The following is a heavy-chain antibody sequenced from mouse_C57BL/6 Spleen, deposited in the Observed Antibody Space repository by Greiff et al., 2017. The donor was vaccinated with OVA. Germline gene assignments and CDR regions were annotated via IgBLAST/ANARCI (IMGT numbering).Heavy chain of an antibody. CDR1: GFTFSSYA. CDR2: ISSGGDYI. CDR3: TRELGSYYAMDY. V-gene: IGHV5-9-1*02. D-gene: IGHD1-1*02. Sequence: EVQLQQSGEGLVKPGGSLKLSCAASGFTFSSYAMSWVRQTPEKRLEWVAYISSGGDYIYYADTVKGRFTISRDNARNTLYLQMSSLKSEDTAMYYCTRELGSYYAMDYWGQGTSVTVSS. J-gene: IGHJ4*01.